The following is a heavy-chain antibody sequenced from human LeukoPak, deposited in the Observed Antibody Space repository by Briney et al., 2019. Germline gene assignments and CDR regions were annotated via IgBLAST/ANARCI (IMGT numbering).Heavy chain of an antibody. D-gene: IGHD5-12*01. J-gene: IGHJ4*02. CDR2: ISYDGSNK. Sequence: PGRSLRLSCAASGFTFSSYGMHWVRQAPGKGLEWVAVISYDGSNKYYADSVKGRFTISRDNSKNTLYLQMNSLRAEDTAVYYCARLIVATTSLADYWGQGTLVTVSS. V-gene: IGHV3-30*03. CDR1: GFTFSSYG. CDR3: ARLIVATTSLADY.